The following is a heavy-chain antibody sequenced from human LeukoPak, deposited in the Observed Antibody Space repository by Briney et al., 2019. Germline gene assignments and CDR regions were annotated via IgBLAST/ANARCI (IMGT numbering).Heavy chain of an antibody. V-gene: IGHV4-4*07. CDR1: GGSINNYY. CDR3: TREPRP. J-gene: IGHJ5*02. Sequence: SETLPLTCTVSGGSINNYYWSWIRQPAGKGLEWIGRIYTGGSASYNPSLKSRVTMSVDTSKNQFSLKLTSVTAADTAVYYCTREPRPWGQGTLVTVSS. CDR2: IYTGGSA.